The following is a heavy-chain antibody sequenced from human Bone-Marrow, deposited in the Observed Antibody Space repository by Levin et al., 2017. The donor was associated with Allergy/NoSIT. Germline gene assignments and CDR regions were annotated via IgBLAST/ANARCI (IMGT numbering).Heavy chain of an antibody. CDR1: GFTFSNYA. CDR2: ISASGDNT. J-gene: IGHJ4*02. D-gene: IGHD2-15*01. CDR3: AKMSVRCSGGRCYSEDLDY. Sequence: VASVKVSCAASGFTFSNYAMSWVRQAPGRGLEWVSSISASGDNTYYADSVRGQFTISRDNSKNTLLLQLSSLRAEDTALYYCAKMSVRCSGGRCYSEDLDYWGQGTLVSVSS. V-gene: IGHV3-23*01.